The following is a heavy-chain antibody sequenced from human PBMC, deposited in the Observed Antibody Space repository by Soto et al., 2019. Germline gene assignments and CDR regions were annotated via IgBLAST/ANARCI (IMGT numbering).Heavy chain of an antibody. CDR2: SSGSSSNI. CDR3: AKDRGNSGWGSIFDN. Sequence: GGSLRLWYAAAGCAFASYAVSWVRQARWKGLEWVSVSSGSSSNIDYADSVKGRFTISRDNSKNTLYLQMNSLRAEDTAIYHCAKDRGNSGWGSIFDNWGQGTPVTVSS. J-gene: IGHJ4*02. D-gene: IGHD6-19*01. CDR1: GCAFASYA. V-gene: IGHV3-23*01.